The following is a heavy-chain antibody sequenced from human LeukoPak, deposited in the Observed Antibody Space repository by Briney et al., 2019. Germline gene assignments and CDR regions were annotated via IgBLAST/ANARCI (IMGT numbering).Heavy chain of an antibody. V-gene: IGHV4-39*07. CDR3: ARALQWRELFDVMYYFDY. D-gene: IGHD1-26*01. CDR1: GGSISSSSYY. J-gene: IGHJ4*02. Sequence: PSETLSLTCTVSGGSISSSSYYWGWVRQPPGKGLEWIGSIYYSGSTNYNPSLKSRVTISVDTSKNQFSLKLSSVTAADTAVYYCARALQWRELFDVMYYFDYWGQGTLVTVSS. CDR2: IYYSGST.